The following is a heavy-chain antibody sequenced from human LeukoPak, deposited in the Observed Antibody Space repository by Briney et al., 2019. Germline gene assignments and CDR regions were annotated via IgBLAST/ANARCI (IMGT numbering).Heavy chain of an antibody. Sequence: PGGSLRLSCVASRFTFSTYSMSWVRQAPGKGLEWVANIKQDGSEKYYVDSVKGRFTISRDNAKNSLYLQMNSLRAEDTAVYYCARDFQGGATDYWGQGTLVTVSS. V-gene: IGHV3-7*01. CDR3: ARDFQGGATDY. CDR1: RFTFSTYS. D-gene: IGHD1-26*01. CDR2: IKQDGSEK. J-gene: IGHJ4*02.